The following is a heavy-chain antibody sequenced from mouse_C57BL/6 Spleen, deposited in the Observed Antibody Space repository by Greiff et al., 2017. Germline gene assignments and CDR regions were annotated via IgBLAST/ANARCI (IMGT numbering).Heavy chain of an antibody. V-gene: IGHV5-6*01. CDR2: ISSGGSYT. Sequence: EVQLVESGGDLVKPGGSLKLSCAASGFTFSSYGMSWVRQTPDKRLAWVATISSGGSYTYDPDSVTGRFTICRDTAKNTLYLQMSSLMSEDTAMYYCTRHWGVLRERSYIDYWGQGTTLTVSS. D-gene: IGHD1-1*01. CDR3: TRHWGVLRERSYIDY. J-gene: IGHJ2*01. CDR1: GFTFSSYG.